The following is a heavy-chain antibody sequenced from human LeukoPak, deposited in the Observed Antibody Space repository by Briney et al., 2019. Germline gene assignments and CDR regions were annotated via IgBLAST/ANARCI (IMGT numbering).Heavy chain of an antibody. V-gene: IGHV3-30*18. J-gene: IGHJ4*02. Sequence: GGSLRLSCAASGFTLSSYWMSWVRQAPGKGLEWVSFISYDGSNKVHADSVMGRFTISRDNSKNAVDLQLNSLRDEDTAVYYCAKDWGQRGVGASLGHWGQGTLVIVSS. CDR3: AKDWGQRGVGASLGH. D-gene: IGHD1-26*01. CDR2: ISYDGSNK. CDR1: GFTLSSYW.